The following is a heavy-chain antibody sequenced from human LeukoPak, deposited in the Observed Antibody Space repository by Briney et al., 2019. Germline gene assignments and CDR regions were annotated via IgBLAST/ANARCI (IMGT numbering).Heavy chain of an antibody. CDR3: ARCELYFDWLKWFDP. D-gene: IGHD3-9*01. CDR2: IIPILGIA. CDR1: GGTFSSYA. J-gene: IGHJ5*02. V-gene: IGHV1-69*04. Sequence: ASVKVSCKASGGTFSSYAISWVRQAPGQGLEWMGRIIPILGIANYAQKFQGRVTITADKSTSTAYMELSSLRSEDTAVYYCARCELYFDWLKWFDPWGQGTLVTVSS.